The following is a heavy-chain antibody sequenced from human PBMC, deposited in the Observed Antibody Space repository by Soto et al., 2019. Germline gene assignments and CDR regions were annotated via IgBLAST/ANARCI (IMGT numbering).Heavy chain of an antibody. Sequence: SETPSLTCTVSGDSISSSSYYWGWIRQPPGKGLEWIGSIYYSGSTYYNPSLKSRVTISVDTSKNQFSLKLSSVTAADTAVYYCARTRFLEWLKNWFDPWGQGTLVTVSS. J-gene: IGHJ5*02. CDR3: ARTRFLEWLKNWFDP. CDR1: GDSISSSSYY. V-gene: IGHV4-39*01. CDR2: IYYSGST. D-gene: IGHD3-3*01.